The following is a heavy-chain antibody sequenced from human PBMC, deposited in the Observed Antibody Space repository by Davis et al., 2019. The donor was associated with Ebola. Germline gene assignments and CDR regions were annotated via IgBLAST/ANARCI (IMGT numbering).Heavy chain of an antibody. CDR3: ARGGCSGGSCYSMDY. J-gene: IGHJ4*02. Sequence: ASVKVSCKASGYTFTSYGISWVRQAPGQGLEWMGWISAYNGNTNYAQKLQGRVTMTTDTSTSTAYMELRSLRSDDTAVYYCARGGCSGGSCYSMDYWGPGSLVTVSS. V-gene: IGHV1-18*04. CDR2: ISAYNGNT. D-gene: IGHD2-15*01. CDR1: GYTFTSYG.